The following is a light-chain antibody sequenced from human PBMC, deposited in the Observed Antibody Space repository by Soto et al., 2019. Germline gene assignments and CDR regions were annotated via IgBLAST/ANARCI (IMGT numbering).Light chain of an antibody. V-gene: IGKV3-20*01. CDR3: QQYGSSLFT. J-gene: IGKJ3*01. Sequence: EIVLTQSPGTLSLSPGERATLSCRASQSVSSSYLSWYQQNPGQAPRLLIYGASSRATGISDRFSGSGSGTDFTLTISRLEPEDFAVYYCQQYGSSLFTFGPGTKVDIK. CDR1: QSVSSSY. CDR2: GAS.